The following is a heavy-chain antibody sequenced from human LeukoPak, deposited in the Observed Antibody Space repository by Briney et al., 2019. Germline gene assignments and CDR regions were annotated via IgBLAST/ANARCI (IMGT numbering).Heavy chain of an antibody. CDR1: GGSVSSDNSY. CDR2: IYADGSS. CDR3: ARGYYYHR. V-gene: IGHV4-61*02. J-gene: IGHJ4*02. Sequence: SSATLSITCTVSGGSVSSDNSYWNWIRQPAGEGLEWIGRIYADGSSTYNPSHKRRVTISVDSSKNQFSLRLSSMTAADTAVYYCARGYYYHRWGQGTLVTFSS. D-gene: IGHD3-22*01.